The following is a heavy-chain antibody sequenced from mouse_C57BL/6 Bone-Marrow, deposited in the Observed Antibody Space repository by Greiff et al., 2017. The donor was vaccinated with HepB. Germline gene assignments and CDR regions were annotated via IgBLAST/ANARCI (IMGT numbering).Heavy chain of an antibody. D-gene: IGHD2-3*01. Sequence: EVQLQQSGPELVKPGASVKISCKASGYTFTDYYMNWVKQSHGKSLEWIGDIDPNNGGTSYNQKFKGKATLTVDKSSSTAYMELRSLTSEDSAVYYCVLRSDGPYYYAMDYWGQGTSVTVSS. CDR3: VLRSDGPYYYAMDY. J-gene: IGHJ4*01. V-gene: IGHV1-26*01. CDR1: GYTFTDYY. CDR2: IDPNNGGT.